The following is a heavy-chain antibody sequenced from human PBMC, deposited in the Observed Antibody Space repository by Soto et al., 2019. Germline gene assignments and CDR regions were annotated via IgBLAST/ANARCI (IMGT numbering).Heavy chain of an antibody. Sequence: VGSLRLSCAASGFTFSSYGMHWVRQAPGKGLEWVALISYDGSNKYYADSVKGRFTISRDNSKNTLYLQMNSLRAEDTAVYYCARRAIAHDAFDIWGQGTMVTVSS. CDR2: ISYDGSNK. CDR1: GFTFSSYG. D-gene: IGHD1-26*01. CDR3: ARRAIAHDAFDI. V-gene: IGHV3-30*03. J-gene: IGHJ3*02.